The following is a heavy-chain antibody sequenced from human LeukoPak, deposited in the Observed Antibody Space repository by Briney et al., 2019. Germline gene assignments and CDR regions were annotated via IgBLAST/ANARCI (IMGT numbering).Heavy chain of an antibody. CDR2: ISAYNGNT. Sequence: ASVKVSCKASGYTFTSYGISWVRQAPGQGLEWMGWISAYNGNTNYARKLQGRVTMTTDTSTSTAYMELRSLRSDDTAVYYCARVVLRYFDWLSTYYFDYWGQGTLVTVSS. CDR1: GYTFTSYG. J-gene: IGHJ4*02. D-gene: IGHD3-9*01. CDR3: ARVVLRYFDWLSTYYFDY. V-gene: IGHV1-18*01.